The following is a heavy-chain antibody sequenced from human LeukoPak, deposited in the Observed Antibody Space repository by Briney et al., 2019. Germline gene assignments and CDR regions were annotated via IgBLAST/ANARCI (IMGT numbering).Heavy chain of an antibody. V-gene: IGHV3-23*01. D-gene: IGHD2-21*01. CDR1: GFTFRSFA. J-gene: IGHJ6*03. CDR3: AKKEGDPYFSWYMDV. Sequence: QPGGSLRLSCAAAGFTFRSFAMSWVRQAPGKGLEWVSGIIGSGRTTFYADSVKGRFTISRDNSKNTLYLQMNSLRAEDTAIYYCAKKEGDPYFSWYMDVWGKGTTVTVSS. CDR2: IIGSGRTT.